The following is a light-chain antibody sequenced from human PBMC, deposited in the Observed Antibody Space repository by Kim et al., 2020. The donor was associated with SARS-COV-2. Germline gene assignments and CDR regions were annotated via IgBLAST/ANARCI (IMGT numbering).Light chain of an antibody. CDR1: SSNIGSNT. J-gene: IGLJ1*01. V-gene: IGLV1-44*01. CDR2: SNN. CDR3: AAWDDSLNGYV. Sequence: QSVLTQPPSASGTPGQRVTISCSGSSSNIGSNTVNWYQQFPGTAPKLRIYSNNQRPSGVPDRFSGSKSGTSASLAISGLQSEDEADYYCAAWDDSLNGYVFGTGTKVTVL.